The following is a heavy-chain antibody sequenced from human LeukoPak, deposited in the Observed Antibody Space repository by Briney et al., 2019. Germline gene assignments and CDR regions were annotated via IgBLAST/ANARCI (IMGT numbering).Heavy chain of an antibody. D-gene: IGHD3-10*01. CDR2: IPSGGFYE. V-gene: IGHV3-30-3*01. CDR1: GLNFGNYA. J-gene: IGHJ4*02. Sequence: GGSLRLSCAASGLNFGNYAMHWVRQAPGKGLEWVSLIPSGGFYEYYADSVKGRFTISRDDSGNTLYLQLNSLRPEDTAVYYCARDSTYYYESGSSGPHYFDNWGQGTLVTVSS. CDR3: ARDSTYYYESGSSGPHYFDN.